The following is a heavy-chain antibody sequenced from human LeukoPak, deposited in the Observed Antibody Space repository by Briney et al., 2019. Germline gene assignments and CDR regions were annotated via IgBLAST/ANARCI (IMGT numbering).Heavy chain of an antibody. V-gene: IGHV3-23*01. CDR1: GFTFSSYA. D-gene: IGHD4-17*01. CDR2: ISGSGGST. CDR3: AKTPLATVTSRTSFDY. Sequence: GGSLRLSRAASGFTFSSYAMSWVRQAPGKGLEWVSAISGSGGSTYYADSVRGRFTISRDNSKNTLYLQMNSLRAEDTAVYYCAKTPLATVTSRTSFDYWGQGTPVTVSS. J-gene: IGHJ4*02.